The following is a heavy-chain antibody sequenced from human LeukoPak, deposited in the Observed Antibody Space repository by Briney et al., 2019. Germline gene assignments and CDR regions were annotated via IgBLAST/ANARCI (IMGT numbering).Heavy chain of an antibody. V-gene: IGHV4-59*08. CDR1: GGSISSYY. Sequence: SETLSLTCTVSGGSISSYYWSWIRQPPGKGLEWIGYIYYSGGTNYNPSLKSRVTISVDTSENQFSLKLSSVTAADTAVYYCARHSEHGSGWSFNWFDPWGQGTLVTVSS. CDR2: IYYSGGT. CDR3: ARHSEHGSGWSFNWFDP. J-gene: IGHJ5*02. D-gene: IGHD6-19*01.